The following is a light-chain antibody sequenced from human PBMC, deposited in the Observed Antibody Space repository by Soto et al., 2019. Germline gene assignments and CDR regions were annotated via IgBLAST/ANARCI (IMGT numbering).Light chain of an antibody. V-gene: IGKV1-5*03. J-gene: IGKJ3*01. CDR3: KQCNSYVGFT. CDR1: QNIKTW. CDR2: KAS. Sequence: DIQMTQSPSTLSASIGDRVIITCRASQNIKTWLSWYQQKPGKGPKLLIYKASNLESGVPTRFSGSGSGTEFTLTISNLQPDDFATYYCKQCNSYVGFTFGPGTKVEIK.